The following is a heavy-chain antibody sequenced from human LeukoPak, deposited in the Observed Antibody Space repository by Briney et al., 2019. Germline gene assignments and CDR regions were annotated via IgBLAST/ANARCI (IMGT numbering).Heavy chain of an antibody. CDR3: ARDFATPYYFDS. CDR2: IRQDGNEK. J-gene: IGHJ4*02. Sequence: GRSLRLSCETSGFTFSNYWMSWVRQAPGKGLEWVANIRQDGNEKYHLDSVKGRFTISRDNAKNSLYLQMNSLRPEDTAVYYCARDFATPYYFDSWGQGTLVTVSS. CDR1: GFTFSNYW. V-gene: IGHV3-7*04.